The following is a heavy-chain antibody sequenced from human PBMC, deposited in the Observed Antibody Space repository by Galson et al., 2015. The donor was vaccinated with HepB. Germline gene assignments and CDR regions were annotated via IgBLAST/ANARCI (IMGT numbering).Heavy chain of an antibody. V-gene: IGHV3-53*01. D-gene: IGHD2-15*01. Sequence: SLRLSCAASGFTVSSNYMSWVRQAPGKGLEWVSVIYSGGSTYYADSVKGRFTISRDNSKNTLYLQMNSLRAEDTAVYYCARDRVADDYYYGMDVWGQGTTVTVSS. J-gene: IGHJ6*02. CDR2: IYSGGST. CDR1: GFTVSSNY. CDR3: ARDRVADDYYYGMDV.